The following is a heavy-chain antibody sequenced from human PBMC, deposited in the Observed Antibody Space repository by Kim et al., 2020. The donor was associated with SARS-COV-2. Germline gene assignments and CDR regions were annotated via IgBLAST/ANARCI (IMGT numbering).Heavy chain of an antibody. CDR2: ISAYNGNT. CDR1: GYTFTSYG. Sequence: ASVKVSCKASGYTFTSYGISWVRQAPGQGLEWMGWISAYNGNTNYAQKLQGRVTMTTDTSTSTAYMELRSLRSDDTAVYYCARDLGCTNGVCYTKGLGAFDIWGQGTMVTVSS. V-gene: IGHV1-18*01. J-gene: IGHJ3*02. CDR3: ARDLGCTNGVCYTKGLGAFDI. D-gene: IGHD2-8*01.